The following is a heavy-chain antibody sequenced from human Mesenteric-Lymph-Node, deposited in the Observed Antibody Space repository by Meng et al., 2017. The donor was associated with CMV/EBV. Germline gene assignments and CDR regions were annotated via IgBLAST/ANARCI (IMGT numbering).Heavy chain of an antibody. J-gene: IGHJ4*02. Sequence: SVKVSCKASGGTFSSYAISWVRQAPGQGLEWMGGIIPIFGTANYAQKLQGRVTITTDESTSTAYMELSSLRSEDTAVYYCARDVMRDSSGYYSPYYFDYWGQGTLVTVSS. CDR1: GGTFSSYA. CDR3: ARDVMRDSSGYYSPYYFDY. V-gene: IGHV1-69*05. CDR2: IIPIFGTA. D-gene: IGHD3-22*01.